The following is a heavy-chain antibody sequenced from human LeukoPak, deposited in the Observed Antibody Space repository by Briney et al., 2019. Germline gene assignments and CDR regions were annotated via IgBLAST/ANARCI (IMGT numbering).Heavy chain of an antibody. CDR1: GFTFSSYA. V-gene: IGHV3-30-3*01. J-gene: IGHJ4*02. D-gene: IGHD4-17*01. Sequence: GGSLRLSCAASGFTFSSYAIHWVRQAPGKGLEWVALISSDGSNKYYADSVKGRFTISRDNSKNTLYLQINSLRAEDTAVYYCARDHYYGDYVVWGQGTLVTVSS. CDR3: ARDHYYGDYVV. CDR2: ISSDGSNK.